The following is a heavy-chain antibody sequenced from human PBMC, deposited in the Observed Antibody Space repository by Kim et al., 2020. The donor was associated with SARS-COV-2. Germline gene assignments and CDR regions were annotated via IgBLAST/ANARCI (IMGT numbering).Heavy chain of an antibody. V-gene: IGHV4-34*01. D-gene: IGHD3-10*01. Sequence: KSRVTISVDTSKNQLSLKLNSVTAADTAVYYCARGRGVPLLLGYYYFGMDVWGQGTTVTVSS. CDR3: ARGRGVPLLLGYYYFGMDV. J-gene: IGHJ6*02.